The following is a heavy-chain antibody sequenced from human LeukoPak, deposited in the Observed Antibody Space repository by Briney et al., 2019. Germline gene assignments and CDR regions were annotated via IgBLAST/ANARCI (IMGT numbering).Heavy chain of an antibody. CDR2: IFHSGNT. Sequence: PSGTLSLTCAVSGGSISSNNWWSWVRQPPGKGLEWIGEIFHSGNTNYNPSLKSRVTISVDKSKNQFSLKLSSVTAADTAVYYCARMGEVRFLEWLFWFDPWGQGTLVTVSS. V-gene: IGHV4-4*02. CDR1: GGSISSNNW. D-gene: IGHD3-3*01. J-gene: IGHJ5*02. CDR3: ARMGEVRFLEWLFWFDP.